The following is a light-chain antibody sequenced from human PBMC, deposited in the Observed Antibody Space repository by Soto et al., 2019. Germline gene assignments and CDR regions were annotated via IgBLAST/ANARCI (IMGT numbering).Light chain of an antibody. CDR1: SSDVGTYNY. Sequence: QSVLTQPASVSGSPGQSITISCTGTSSDVGTYNYVSWYQQHPGKAPKLMVYEVSNRPSGVSNRFFGSKSGNTASLTISGLQAEDEADYYCSSYTSSTVYVFGSGTKLTVL. V-gene: IGLV2-14*01. CDR2: EVS. J-gene: IGLJ1*01. CDR3: SSYTSSTVYV.